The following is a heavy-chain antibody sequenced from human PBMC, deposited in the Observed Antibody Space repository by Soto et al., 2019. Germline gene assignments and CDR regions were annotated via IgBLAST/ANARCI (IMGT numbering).Heavy chain of an antibody. Sequence: GGSLRLSCAASGFTSDDYAMHWVRQAPGKGLEWVSGLSWNSGSIGYADSVKGRFTISRDNAKNSLYLQMNSLRAEDTALYYCAKDIGPGYSYGGDAFDIWGQGTMVTVSS. CDR2: LSWNSGSI. V-gene: IGHV3-9*02. J-gene: IGHJ3*02. CDR3: AKDIGPGYSYGGDAFDI. D-gene: IGHD5-18*01. CDR1: GFTSDDYA.